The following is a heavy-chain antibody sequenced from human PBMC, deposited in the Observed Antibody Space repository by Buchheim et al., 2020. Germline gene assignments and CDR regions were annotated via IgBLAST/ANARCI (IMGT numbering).Heavy chain of an antibody. V-gene: IGHV3-43D*04. D-gene: IGHD3-10*01. J-gene: IGHJ4*02. CDR3: AKDSNLYGSGSYRFFDY. Sequence: EVQLLESGGGFIQPGGSLRLSCAASGFTFDDYAMHWVRQAPGKGLEWVSLISWDGGSTYYADSVKGRFTISRDNSKNSLYLQMNSLRAEDTALYYCAKDSNLYGSGSYRFFDYWGQGTL. CDR1: GFTFDDYA. CDR2: ISWDGGST.